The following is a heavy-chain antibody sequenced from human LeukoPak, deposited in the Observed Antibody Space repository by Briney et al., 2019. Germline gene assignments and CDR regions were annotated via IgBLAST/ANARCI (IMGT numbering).Heavy chain of an antibody. J-gene: IGHJ4*02. D-gene: IGHD4-11*01. CDR3: ARSDYNDYRGLGF. CDR2: IIPSSGST. Sequence: ASVKVSCTSSGYAFTSYHIHWMRQAPGQGLGWMGIIIPSSGSTTYAQKFQGRVTMTRDTSTSTVYMELSSLASDDTAVYFCARSDYNDYRGLGFWGQGTLVTVSS. CDR1: GYAFTSYH. V-gene: IGHV1-46*01.